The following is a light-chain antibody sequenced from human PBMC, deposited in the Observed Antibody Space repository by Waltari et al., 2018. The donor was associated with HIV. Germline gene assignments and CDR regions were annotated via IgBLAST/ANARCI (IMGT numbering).Light chain of an antibody. Sequence: DIVMTQSPLSLPFTPGEPASITCSSSQSLLHSNGNPYLDLYLQKPGPSPLLLLYLGSKRDSRVPDRFSGSEADTEFTLHISRFAAEDVLVYYCMQALQTLGPFSQGTKLEIK. J-gene: IGKJ2*01. V-gene: IGKV2-28*01. CDR1: QSLLHSNGNPY. CDR2: LGS. CDR3: MQALQTLGP.